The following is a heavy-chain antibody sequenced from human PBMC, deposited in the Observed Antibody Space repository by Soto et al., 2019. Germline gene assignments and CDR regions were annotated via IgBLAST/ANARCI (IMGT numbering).Heavy chain of an antibody. CDR1: GGSISSYY. V-gene: IGHV4-59*01. Sequence: SETLSLTCTVSGGSISSYYWSWIRQPPGKGLEWIGYIYYSGSTNYNPSLKSRVTISVDTSKNQFSLKLSSVTAADTAVYYCARGRDGYYYYYMDVWGKGTTVTVSS. J-gene: IGHJ6*03. CDR3: ARGRDGYYYYYMDV. CDR2: IYYSGST.